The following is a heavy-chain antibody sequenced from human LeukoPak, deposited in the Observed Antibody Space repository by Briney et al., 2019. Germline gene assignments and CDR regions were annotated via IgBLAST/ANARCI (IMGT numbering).Heavy chain of an antibody. V-gene: IGHV4-4*02. CDR2: ISQSGST. D-gene: IGHD3-10*01. CDR1: GGSISSSSW. Sequence: SGTLSLTCTVSGGSISSSSWWRWVRQTPGKGLEWIGEISQSGSTKYNSSLRSRITISVDKSKNHLFLKLSSVTAADTAVYYCGSAYASGTYAYWGQGTLVTVSS. J-gene: IGHJ4*02. CDR3: GSAYASGTYAY.